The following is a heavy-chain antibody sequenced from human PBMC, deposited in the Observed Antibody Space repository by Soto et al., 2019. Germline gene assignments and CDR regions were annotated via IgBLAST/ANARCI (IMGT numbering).Heavy chain of an antibody. CDR1: GYTFPNYA. V-gene: IGHV1-3*05. J-gene: IGHJ5*02. D-gene: IGHD3-16*02. CDR3: ARGLPLWFDR. CDR2: INAGNGNT. Sequence: QVQHVQSGAEEKKPGASEKVSCKASGYTFPNYAMHWVRQDPGQRLEWMGWINAGNGNTKYSQKFQGIVTIIKDTAASTAYRELNSLRSEDTAVYYFARGLPLWFDRWGQGTLVAVSS.